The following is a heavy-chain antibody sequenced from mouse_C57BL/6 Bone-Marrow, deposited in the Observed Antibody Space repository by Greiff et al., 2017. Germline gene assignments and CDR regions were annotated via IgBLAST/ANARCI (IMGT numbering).Heavy chain of an antibody. J-gene: IGHJ2*01. CDR1: GYTFTSYD. CDR3: ASKGTADY. CDR2: IYPRDGST. V-gene: IGHV1-85*01. Sequence: VKLVESGPELVKPGASVKLSCKASGYTFTSYDINWVKQRPGQGLEWIGWIYPRDGSTKYNEKFKGKATLTVDTSSSTAYMELHSLTSEDSAVYFCASKGTADYWGQGTTLTVSS. D-gene: IGHD1-2*01.